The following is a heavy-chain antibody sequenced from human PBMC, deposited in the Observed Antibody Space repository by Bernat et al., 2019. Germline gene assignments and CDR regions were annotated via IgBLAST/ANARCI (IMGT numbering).Heavy chain of an antibody. CDR2: ILCSGDST. D-gene: IGHD5-12*01. Sequence: EVELVESGGTLVQPGGSLRLSCAASGFMFTKYAMHLVRQAPGKGPEYLSSILCSGDSTQYANSVKGRFIISRDNYKNTLYLHMGSLRTDDMAVYYCAREKDGGYAFDHWGQGTMVTVSS. CDR1: GFMFTKYA. CDR3: AREKDGGYAFDH. V-gene: IGHV3-64*01. J-gene: IGHJ4*02.